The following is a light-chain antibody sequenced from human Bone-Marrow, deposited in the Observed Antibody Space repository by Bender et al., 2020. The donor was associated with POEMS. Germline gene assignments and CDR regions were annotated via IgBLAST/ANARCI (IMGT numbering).Light chain of an antibody. CDR2: DDR. Sequence: SYVLTQPPSVSVAPGQTARITCGGNNIESISVHWYQQKPGQAPVLVVYDDRDRPSGIPERFSGSNSGNTATLTVSGLQAEDEADYSCGSYAGSNNLVFGGGTKLTVL. CDR1: NIESIS. CDR3: GSYAGSNNLV. V-gene: IGLV3-21*02. J-gene: IGLJ2*01.